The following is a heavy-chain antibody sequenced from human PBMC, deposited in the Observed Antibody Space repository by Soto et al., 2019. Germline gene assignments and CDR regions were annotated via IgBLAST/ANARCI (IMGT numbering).Heavy chain of an antibody. Sequence: GESLKISCKGSGYSFTSYWIGWVRQMPXKGLEWMGIIYPGDSDTRYSPSFQGQVTISADKSISTAYLQWSSLKASDTAMYYCARHSNYCSGGSCYTSDSMDLWGKGTSVTVSS. V-gene: IGHV5-51*01. D-gene: IGHD2-15*01. J-gene: IGHJ6*04. CDR2: IYPGDSDT. CDR3: ARHSNYCSGGSCYTSDSMDL. CDR1: GYSFTSYW.